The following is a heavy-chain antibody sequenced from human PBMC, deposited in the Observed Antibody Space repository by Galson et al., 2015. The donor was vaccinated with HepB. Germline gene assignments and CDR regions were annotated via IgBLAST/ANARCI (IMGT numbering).Heavy chain of an antibody. J-gene: IGHJ5*02. D-gene: IGHD6-19*01. Sequence: CAISGDSVSSNSAAWNWIRQSPSRGLEWLGRTYYRSKWYNDYAVSVKSRITINPDTFKNQFSLQLNSVTPEDTAVYYCARDRSVAGFMLNWFDPWGQGTLVTVSS. CDR1: GDSVSSNSAA. CDR3: ARDRSVAGFMLNWFDP. CDR2: TYYRSKWYN. V-gene: IGHV6-1*01.